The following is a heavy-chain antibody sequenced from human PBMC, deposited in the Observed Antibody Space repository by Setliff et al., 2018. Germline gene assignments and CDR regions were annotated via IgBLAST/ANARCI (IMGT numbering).Heavy chain of an antibody. CDR2: IYYSGST. J-gene: IGHJ4*02. Sequence: PETLSLTCTVSGGSISSSSYYWGWIRQPPGKGLEWIGSIYYSGSTYYNPSLKSRVTISVDTSKNQFSLKLSSVTAADTAVYYCARFAGSSWADYWGQGTLVTVSS. CDR1: GGSISSSSYY. CDR3: ARFAGSSWADY. V-gene: IGHV4-39*07. D-gene: IGHD6-13*01.